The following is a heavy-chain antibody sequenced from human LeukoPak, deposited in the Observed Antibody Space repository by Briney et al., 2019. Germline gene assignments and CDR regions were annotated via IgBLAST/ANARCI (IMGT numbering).Heavy chain of an antibody. CDR3: ARDSAVSYCSSTSCADAFDI. CDR1: GYTFTGYY. V-gene: IGHV1-2*02. CDR2: INPNSGGT. Sequence: ASVKVSCKASGYTFTGYYMHWVRQAPGQGLEWMGWINPNSGGTNYAQKFQGRVTMTRDTSISTAYMELSRLRSDDTAVYYCARDSAVSYCSSTSCADAFDIWGQGTMVTVSS. J-gene: IGHJ3*02. D-gene: IGHD2-2*01.